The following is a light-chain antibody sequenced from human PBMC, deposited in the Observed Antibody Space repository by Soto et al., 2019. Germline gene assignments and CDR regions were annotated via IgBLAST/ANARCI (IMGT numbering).Light chain of an antibody. CDR1: SSDVGGYNY. V-gene: IGLV2-14*01. Sequence: QSVLTQPASVSGSPGQSITISCTGTSSDVGGYNYVSWYQQHPGKAPKLMIYEVSNRPSGVSNRFSGSKSGNTASLTISGLQAEDEADYYCCSYANSSTAYVFGTGTKVTVL. CDR2: EVS. CDR3: CSYANSSTAYV. J-gene: IGLJ1*01.